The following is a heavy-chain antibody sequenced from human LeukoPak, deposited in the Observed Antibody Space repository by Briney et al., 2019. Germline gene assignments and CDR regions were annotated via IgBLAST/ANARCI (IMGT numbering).Heavy chain of an antibody. J-gene: IGHJ5*02. D-gene: IGHD5-24*01. CDR2: MNPSIDNT. Sequence: ASVKVSCKASGYTFTSYDINWVRQATGQGLEWMGWMNPSIDNTGHAQKFQGRVTMTGNTSISTAYMELSSLRSEDTAVYYCARGGGGGDGYDLWGQGTLVTVSS. CDR3: ARGGGGGDGYDL. V-gene: IGHV1-8*01. CDR1: GYTFTSYD.